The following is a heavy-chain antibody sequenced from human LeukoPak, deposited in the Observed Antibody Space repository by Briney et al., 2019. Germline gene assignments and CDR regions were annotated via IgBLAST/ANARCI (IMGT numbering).Heavy chain of an antibody. J-gene: IGHJ4*02. D-gene: IGHD3-9*01. Sequence: SETLSLTCTVSGGSISSSNYYWGWIRQSPGKGLEWIGSIFYSGNTYYSPSLQSRVTISLDTSKNHFSLRLNSVTAADTAVYYCARRQYYDILTGYYTPFADWGQGTLVTVSS. CDR1: GGSISSSNYY. CDR2: IFYSGNT. V-gene: IGHV4-39*02. CDR3: ARRQYYDILTGYYTPFAD.